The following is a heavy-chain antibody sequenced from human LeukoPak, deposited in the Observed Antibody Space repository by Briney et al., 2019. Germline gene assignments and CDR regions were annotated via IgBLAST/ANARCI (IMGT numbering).Heavy chain of an antibody. V-gene: IGHV3-23*01. CDR1: GFTFSSYA. CDR2: ISGSGGST. J-gene: IGHJ4*02. CDR3: AKDGILWFGELSLDY. D-gene: IGHD3-10*01. Sequence: GGSLRLSCAASGFTFSSYAMSWVRQAPGKGLEWVSAISGSGGSTYYADSVKGRFTISRDNSKNTLYLQVNSLRAEDTAVYYCAKDGILWFGELSLDYWGQGTLVTVSS.